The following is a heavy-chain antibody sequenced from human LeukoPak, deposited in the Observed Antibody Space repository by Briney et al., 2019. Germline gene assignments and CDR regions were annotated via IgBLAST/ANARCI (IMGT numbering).Heavy chain of an antibody. CDR2: ISSDSRYI. CDR1: GFTFSTYT. V-gene: IGHV3-21*01. CDR3: ARDGLGSYDY. D-gene: IGHD3-10*01. Sequence: GGSLRLSCAASGFTFSTYTINLVRQAPGKGLEWVASISSDSRYIYYADSVKGRFTISRDNAKNSVYLQMNSLRGEDTAVYYCARDGLGSYDYWGQGNLVTVSS. J-gene: IGHJ4*02.